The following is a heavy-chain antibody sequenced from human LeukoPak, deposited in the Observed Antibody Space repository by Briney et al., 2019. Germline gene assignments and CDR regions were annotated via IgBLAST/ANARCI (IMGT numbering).Heavy chain of an antibody. CDR3: ARIFSRSSSWYGAAGDY. D-gene: IGHD6-13*01. V-gene: IGHV1-18*01. CDR1: GYTFTSYG. Sequence: GASVKVSCKASGYTFTSYGISWVRQAPGQGLEWMGWISAYNGNTNYAQKLQGRVTMTTDTSTSTAYMELRSLRSDDTAVYYCARIFSRSSSWYGAAGDYWGQGTLVTVSS. J-gene: IGHJ4*02. CDR2: ISAYNGNT.